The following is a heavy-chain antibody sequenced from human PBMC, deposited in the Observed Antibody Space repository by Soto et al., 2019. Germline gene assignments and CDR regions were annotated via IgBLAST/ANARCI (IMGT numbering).Heavy chain of an antibody. V-gene: IGHV3-48*03. CDR1: GFTFSNYE. D-gene: IGHD2-21*01. Sequence: EVQLVESGGGLVQPGGSLRLSCAVSGFTFSNYEWNWVRQAPGKGLEWISYIDTSGDAMFYADSVKGRFAVSRENTMNSLYLQMNSLRAEDTAAYYCARESIGCGGDCLDYWGQGTLVTVSS. CDR2: IDTSGDAM. J-gene: IGHJ4*02. CDR3: ARESIGCGGDCLDY.